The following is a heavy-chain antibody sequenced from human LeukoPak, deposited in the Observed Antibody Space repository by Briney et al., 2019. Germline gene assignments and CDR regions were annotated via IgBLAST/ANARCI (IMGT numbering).Heavy chain of an antibody. CDR2: IFYSGST. V-gene: IGHV4-59*12. D-gene: IGHD3-10*01. CDR3: AKSNGYGLVDV. Sequence: SETLSLTCTVSGGSISSYYWSWIRQPPGKGLEWIGNIFYSGSTYYSPSLKSRVTISLDTSRNQFSLKLNSVTAADTAVYYCAKSNGYGLVDVWGQGTMVTVSS. CDR1: GGSISSYY. J-gene: IGHJ3*01.